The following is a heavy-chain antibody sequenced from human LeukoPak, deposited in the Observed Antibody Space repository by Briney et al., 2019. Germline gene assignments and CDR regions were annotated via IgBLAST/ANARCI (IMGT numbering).Heavy chain of an antibody. CDR1: GFTFSTYS. CDR3: ARDQVFGGYSYGLGYGMDV. D-gene: IGHD5-18*01. CDR2: ISSSSSTI. Sequence: GGSLRLSCAASGFTFSTYSMNWVRQAPGKGLEWVSYISSSSSTIYYADSVKGRFTISRDNAKNSLYLQINSLRAEDTAVHYCARDQVFGGYSYGLGYGMDVWGQGTTVTVS. V-gene: IGHV3-48*04. J-gene: IGHJ6*02.